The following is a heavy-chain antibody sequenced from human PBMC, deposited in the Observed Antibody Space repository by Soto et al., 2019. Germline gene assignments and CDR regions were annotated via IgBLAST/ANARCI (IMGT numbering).Heavy chain of an antibody. V-gene: IGHV4-30-4*01. J-gene: IGHJ3*02. CDR1: GGSISSGDYY. CDR2: IYYSGII. Sequence: QVQLQESGPGLVKPSQTLSLTCSVSGGSISSGDYYWSWIRQPPGKGLEWIAYIYYSGIIYYNPSLKSRDTMSRDTSKNQFFLNLDSVTAADTAVYYCAREVGEVDYSSSSDAFDIWGQGTMVTVSS. CDR3: AREVGEVDYSSSSDAFDI. D-gene: IGHD6-6*01.